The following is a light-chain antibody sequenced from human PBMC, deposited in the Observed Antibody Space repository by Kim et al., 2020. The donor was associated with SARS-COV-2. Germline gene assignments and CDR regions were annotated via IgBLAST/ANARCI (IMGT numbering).Light chain of an antibody. Sequence: ASVGDSVTMTCRENQDCRTWLAWLQQKPGKAPKSLISGASALQSGVPPRFSGNGSGTHFTLTINSLQPEDFATYYCQQYNSYPITFGQGTRLEIK. J-gene: IGKJ5*01. CDR2: GAS. CDR3: QQYNSYPIT. CDR1: QDCRTW. V-gene: IGKV1D-16*01.